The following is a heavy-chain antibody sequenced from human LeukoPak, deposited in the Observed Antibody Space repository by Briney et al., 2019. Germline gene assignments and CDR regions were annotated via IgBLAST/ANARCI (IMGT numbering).Heavy chain of an antibody. V-gene: IGHV3-21*01. D-gene: IGHD3-22*01. CDR3: ARSAEDSSGYYFDY. Sequence: GGSLRLSCAASGFTFSSYSMNWVRQAPGKGLEWVSSISSSSSYIYYADSVKGRFTISRDNAKNSLYLQMNSLRAEDMAVYYCARSAEDSSGYYFDYWGQGTLVTVSS. CDR2: ISSSSSYI. CDR1: GFTFSSYS. J-gene: IGHJ4*02.